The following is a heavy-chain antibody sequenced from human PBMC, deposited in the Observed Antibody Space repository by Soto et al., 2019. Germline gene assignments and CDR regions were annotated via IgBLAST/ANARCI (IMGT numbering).Heavy chain of an antibody. V-gene: IGHV3-21*01. D-gene: IGHD5-12*01. CDR1: GFTFSSYS. Sequence: GSLMLSCAASGFTFSSYSMNWVRQAPGNGLEWVSSISSSSSYIYYADSVKGRFTISRDNAKNSLYLQMNSLRAEDTAVYYCAGDSGSGYFDHWGQGTLVTVSS. CDR2: ISSSSSYI. CDR3: AGDSGSGYFDH. J-gene: IGHJ5*02.